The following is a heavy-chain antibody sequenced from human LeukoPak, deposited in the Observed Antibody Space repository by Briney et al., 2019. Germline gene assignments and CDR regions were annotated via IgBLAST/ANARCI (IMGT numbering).Heavy chain of an antibody. D-gene: IGHD5-24*01. CDR2: IKQDGSKK. J-gene: IGHJ4*02. V-gene: IGHV3-7*04. CDR3: TRVGYIDEGIDY. CDR1: AFIFSGHW. Sequence: GGSLRLSCEGSAFIFSGHWMNWVRQTPGKGLEWVASIKQDGSKKSYVDSVKGRFTISRDNAKNSLYLQMNSLRAEDTAIYYCTRVGYIDEGIDYWGQGTLVTVSS.